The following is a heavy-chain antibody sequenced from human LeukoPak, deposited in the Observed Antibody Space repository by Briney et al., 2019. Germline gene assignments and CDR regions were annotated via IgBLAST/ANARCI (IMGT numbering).Heavy chain of an antibody. Sequence: GGSLRLSCSASGFTFSSYGMHWVRQAPGKGLEWVAVISYDGSNKYHADSVKGRFTISRDNSKNTLYLQMNSLRAEDTAVYYCAKSAVGAVAGTYFDYWGQGTLVTVSS. J-gene: IGHJ4*02. CDR2: ISYDGSNK. CDR1: GFTFSSYG. V-gene: IGHV3-30*18. CDR3: AKSAVGAVAGTYFDY. D-gene: IGHD6-19*01.